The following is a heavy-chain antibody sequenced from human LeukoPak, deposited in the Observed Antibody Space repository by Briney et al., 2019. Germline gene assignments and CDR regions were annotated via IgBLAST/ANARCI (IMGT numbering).Heavy chain of an antibody. CDR1: GFIFDDYA. CDR2: ISWNSGSI. CDR3: AKDMADSGSYNSFDY. D-gene: IGHD3-10*01. Sequence: GGSLRLSCAASGFIFDDYAMHWVRQAPGKGLEWVSAISWNSGSIGYADSVKGRLTISRDNAKNSLYLQMNSLRAEDTALYYCAKDMADSGSYNSFDYWGQGTLVTVSS. V-gene: IGHV3-9*01. J-gene: IGHJ4*02.